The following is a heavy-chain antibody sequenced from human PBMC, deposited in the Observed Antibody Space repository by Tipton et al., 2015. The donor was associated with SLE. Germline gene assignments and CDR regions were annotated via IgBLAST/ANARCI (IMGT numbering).Heavy chain of an antibody. CDR2: IYPGDSDT. D-gene: IGHD1-26*01. CDR1: GYSFSNYW. CDR3: ARGGTDGARFFDY. V-gene: IGHV5-51*03. J-gene: IGHJ4*02. Sequence: VQLVQSGAEVKKPGESLKISCEGSGYSFSNYWIGWVRQMPGEGLEWMGIIYPGDSDTKYSASFQGQVTTSADKSINTAYLQWSSLKASDTAMYYCARGGTDGARFFDYWGLGTLVTVSS.